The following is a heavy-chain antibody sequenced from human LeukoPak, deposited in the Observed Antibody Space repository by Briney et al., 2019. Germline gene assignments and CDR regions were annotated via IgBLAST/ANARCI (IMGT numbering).Heavy chain of an antibody. CDR1: GGSISSYY. CDR2: IYYSVST. CDR3: ARVDDSGALDY. J-gene: IGHJ4*02. Sequence: SETLSLTCTVSGGSISSYYWSCIRQPPGKGLEWIGYIYYSVSTNYNPSLKSRVTISVDTSKNQFSLKLSSVTAADTAVYYCARVDDSGALDYWGQGTLVTVSS. V-gene: IGHV4-59*01. D-gene: IGHD1-26*01.